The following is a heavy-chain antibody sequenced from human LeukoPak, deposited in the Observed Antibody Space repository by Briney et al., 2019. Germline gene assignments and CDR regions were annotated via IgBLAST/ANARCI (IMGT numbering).Heavy chain of an antibody. CDR1: GFPFSIYW. J-gene: IGHJ5*02. D-gene: IGHD3-10*01. CDR2: IKPDGSDK. V-gene: IGHV3-7*05. Sequence: GGPLRLSCAASGFPFSIYWMTWVRQAPGKGLEWVANIKPDGSDKYYVDSAKGRFTISRDNAKNSLYLQMNSLRAEDTAVYYCVRGSSGTVVRGVSWAWFDPWGQGTLVSVSS. CDR3: VRGSSGTVVRGVSWAWFDP.